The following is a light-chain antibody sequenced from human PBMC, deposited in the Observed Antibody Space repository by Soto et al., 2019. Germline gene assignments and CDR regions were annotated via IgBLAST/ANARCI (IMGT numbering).Light chain of an antibody. CDR2: SAS. CDR3: HQHNSSAPIT. J-gene: IGKJ5*01. V-gene: IGKV3-20*01. Sequence: ETVWRPTPRNRAVSRGDIAIGCCRASKSVYSSYLAWYQQKPGGQAPRLLIHSASVTATGIPDRFSCTGSETDASLTSLRPEHEYCAALSCHQHNSSAPITYGQGTRLEIK. CDR1: KSVYSSY.